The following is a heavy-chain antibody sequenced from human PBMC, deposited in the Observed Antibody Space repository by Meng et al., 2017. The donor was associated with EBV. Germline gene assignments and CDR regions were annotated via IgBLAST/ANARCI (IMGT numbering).Heavy chain of an antibody. V-gene: IGHV4-39*01. D-gene: IGHD3-3*01. J-gene: IGHJ5*02. CDR1: GDSLSSRSYY. Sequence: QLQLYQSGPGLVKPSETLSPTCTVAGDSLSSRSYYWGWIRQSPGKGLEWIGNVYYSGNSYYNPSLKSRVTISVDTSKNQFYLKLISVTAADTAVYFCARVSFYDYWSGYSFNWFDPWGQGTLVTVAS. CDR3: ARVSFYDYWSGYSFNWFDP. CDR2: VYYSGNS.